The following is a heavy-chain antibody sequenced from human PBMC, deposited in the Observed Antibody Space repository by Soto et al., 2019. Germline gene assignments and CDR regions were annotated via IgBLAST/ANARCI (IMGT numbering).Heavy chain of an antibody. CDR2: ISYDGSNK. Sequence: GGSLRLSCAASGFTFSSYGMHWVRQAPGKGLEWVAVISYDGSNKYYADSVKGRFTISRDNSKNTLYLQMNSLRAEDTAVYYCARAECDGGSCYTLVGLRYGMDVWGQGTTVT. V-gene: IGHV3-30*03. J-gene: IGHJ6*02. CDR1: GFTFSSYG. D-gene: IGHD2-15*01. CDR3: ARAECDGGSCYTLVGLRYGMDV.